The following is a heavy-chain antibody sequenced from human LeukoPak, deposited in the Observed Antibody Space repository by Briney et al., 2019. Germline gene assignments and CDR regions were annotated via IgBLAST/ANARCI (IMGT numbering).Heavy chain of an antibody. V-gene: IGHV4-39*01. CDR3: ARQRPLASAGTALPFNG. CDR1: SGSISSSSFY. J-gene: IGHJ4*02. CDR2: VYYSGST. D-gene: IGHD6-13*01. Sequence: SETLSLTCTVSSGSISSSSFYWGWIRQPPGKGLEWIGSVYYSGSTYYNPSLKSRVTLSVDTSMDQFSLKLSSVTAADTAVYYCARQRPLASAGTALPFNGWGQGTLVTVSS.